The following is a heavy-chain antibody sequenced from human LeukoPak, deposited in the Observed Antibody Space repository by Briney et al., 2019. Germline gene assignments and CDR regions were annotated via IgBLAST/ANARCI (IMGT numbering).Heavy chain of an antibody. CDR3: AKERTLPHSGSYDS. J-gene: IGHJ4*02. CDR2: ISGSGGST. D-gene: IGHD3-10*01. CDR1: GFTFSDYG. Sequence: GGSLSLSCAASGFTFSDYGMTWVRQAPGKGLEWVSAISGSGGSTYYADSVKGRFTISRDNSKNTLYLQMNSLRAEDTAVYYCAKERTLPHSGSYDSWVQGTLVTVSS. V-gene: IGHV3-23*01.